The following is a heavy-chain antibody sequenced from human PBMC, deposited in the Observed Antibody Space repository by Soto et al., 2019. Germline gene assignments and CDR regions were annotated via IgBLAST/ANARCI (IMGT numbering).Heavy chain of an antibody. J-gene: IGHJ4*02. D-gene: IGHD3-22*01. CDR1: GCSFAGYC. CDR3: ARQIYDSDTGPNFQYYFDS. Sequence: SLRISCKVSGCSFAGYCITWVRQKPGKGLEWMGRIDPSDSQTYYSPSFRGHVTISVTKSITTVFLQWSSLRASDTAMYYCARQIYDSDTGPNFQYYFDSWGQGTLVTVSS. V-gene: IGHV5-10-1*01. CDR2: IDPSDSQT.